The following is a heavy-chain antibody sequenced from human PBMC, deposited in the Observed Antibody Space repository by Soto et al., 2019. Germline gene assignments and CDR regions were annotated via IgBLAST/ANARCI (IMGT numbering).Heavy chain of an antibody. D-gene: IGHD1-20*01. Sequence: EVQLLESGGGLVQPGGSLRLSCAASGFTFSSYAMSWVRQAPGKGLEWISPVSGSGGSTYYADSVKGRFTISRYNSKATLYLQMNNLRAEDTAVYYCAKPPDYNWNDYWGQGTLVTVAA. V-gene: IGHV3-23*01. CDR3: AKPPDYNWNDY. CDR2: VSGSGGST. J-gene: IGHJ4*02. CDR1: GFTFSSYA.